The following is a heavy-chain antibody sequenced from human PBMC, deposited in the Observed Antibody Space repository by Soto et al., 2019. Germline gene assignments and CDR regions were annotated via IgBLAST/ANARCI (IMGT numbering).Heavy chain of an antibody. CDR1: GFTFSSHG. V-gene: IGHV3-33*01. J-gene: IGHJ4*02. Sequence: QVQLVESGGGVVQPGRSLRLSCGASGFTFSSHGMHWVRQAPGKGLEWVAVIWYDGTNKYYADSVKGRFTISRDNSRNTVSLQMNSLRVEATAVYYCARWGDNKVFDYWGQGTLVSVSS. CDR3: ARWGDNKVFDY. D-gene: IGHD3-10*01. CDR2: IWYDGTNK.